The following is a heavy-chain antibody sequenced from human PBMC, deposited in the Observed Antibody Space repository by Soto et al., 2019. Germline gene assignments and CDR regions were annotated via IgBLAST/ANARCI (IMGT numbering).Heavy chain of an antibody. Sequence: GGSLRLSCAASGFTFSSYGMHWVRQAPGKGLEWVAFIWHDGGNKFYAESVKGRFNNSRDNSKNTLYLQMTSLSAEDTAMYYCARDGDVNTGFGKDYWGQGT. V-gene: IGHV3-33*01. J-gene: IGHJ4*02. CDR3: ARDGDVNTGFGKDY. D-gene: IGHD3-16*01. CDR1: GFTFSSYG. CDR2: IWHDGGNK.